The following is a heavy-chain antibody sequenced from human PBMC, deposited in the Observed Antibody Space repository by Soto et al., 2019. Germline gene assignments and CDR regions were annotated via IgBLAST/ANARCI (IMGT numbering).Heavy chain of an antibody. V-gene: IGHV3-48*03. D-gene: IGHD3-10*01. Sequence: GGSRRPSCAVSGSSFSSYEMNWVRQAPGEGLEWVSYISSSGSTIYYADSVKGRFTISRDNAKNPPYLQMTSLRAEGPAVYYWACGSRRVLRDGYWGQGTHVTVSS. J-gene: IGHJ4*02. CDR2: ISSSGSTI. CDR1: GSSFSSYE. CDR3: ACGSRRVLRDGY.